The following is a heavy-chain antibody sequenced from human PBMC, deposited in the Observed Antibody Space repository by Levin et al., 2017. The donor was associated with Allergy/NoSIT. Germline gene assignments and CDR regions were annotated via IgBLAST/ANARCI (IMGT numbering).Heavy chain of an antibody. Sequence: GGSLRLSCAASGFTFDDYVMQWVRQAPGKGLEWVSGISWNSGSIDYADSVKGRFTISRDNAKNSLYLQMNSLRAEDTALYYCAKALAAQYYYYGMDVWGQGTTVTVSS. D-gene: IGHD6-13*01. J-gene: IGHJ6*02. CDR1: GFTFDDYV. V-gene: IGHV3-9*01. CDR2: ISWNSGSI. CDR3: AKALAAQYYYYGMDV.